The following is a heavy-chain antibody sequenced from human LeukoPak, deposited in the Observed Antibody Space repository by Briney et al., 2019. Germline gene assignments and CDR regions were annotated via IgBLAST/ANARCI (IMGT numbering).Heavy chain of an antibody. CDR2: ITGHGDYT. Sequence: PGRTLSLSRAASGFTFSKFSMTWVRQAPGTGLEWGSAITGHGDYTYYADSVKGRLNISRDNPKNILNRPMSSLRAQDTAVCDCAKREAEQSGPIDYWGQGTRVTVSS. V-gene: IGHV3-23*01. CDR1: GFTFSKFS. CDR3: AKREAEQSGPIDY. D-gene: IGHD3-3*01. J-gene: IGHJ4*02.